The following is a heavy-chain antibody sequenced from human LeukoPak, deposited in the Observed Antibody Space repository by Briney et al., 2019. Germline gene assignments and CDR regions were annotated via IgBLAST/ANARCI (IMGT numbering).Heavy chain of an antibody. CDR1: GGSISSYY. Sequence: SETLSLTCTVSGGSISSYYWSWIRQPPGKGLEWIGYIYTSGSTNYNPSLKSRVTISVGTSKNQFSLKLSSVTAADTAVYYCARMHYDILTGYYHGIWFDPWGQGTLVTVSS. CDR3: ARMHYDILTGYYHGIWFDP. V-gene: IGHV4-4*09. J-gene: IGHJ5*02. D-gene: IGHD3-9*01. CDR2: IYTSGST.